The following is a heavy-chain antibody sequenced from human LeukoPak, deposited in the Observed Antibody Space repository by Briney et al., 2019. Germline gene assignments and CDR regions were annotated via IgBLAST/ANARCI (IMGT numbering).Heavy chain of an antibody. J-gene: IGHJ4*02. CDR2: IYYSGST. V-gene: IGHV4-39*01. CDR3: ARGSRRITIFGVVIIPVGFDY. Sequence: SETLSLTCTVSGGSISSSSYYWGWIRQPPGKGLEWIGSIYYSGSTYYNPSLKSRVTISVDTSKNQFSLKLSSVTAADTAVYYCARGSRRITIFGVVIIPVGFDYWGQGTLVTVSS. D-gene: IGHD3-3*01. CDR1: GGSISSSSYY.